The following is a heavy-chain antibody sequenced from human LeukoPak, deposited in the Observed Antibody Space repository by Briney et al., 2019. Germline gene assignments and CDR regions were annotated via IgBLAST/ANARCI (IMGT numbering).Heavy chain of an antibody. J-gene: IGHJ5*02. CDR3: ARDSRSSSS. CDR1: GFTFSSYA. V-gene: IGHV3-7*01. CDR2: IKQDGSEK. Sequence: PGGSLRLSCAASGFTFSSYAMSWVRQAPGKGLEWVANIKQDGSEKYYVDSVKGRFTISRDNAKNSLYLQMNSLRAEDTAVYYCARDSRSSSSWGQGTLVTVSS. D-gene: IGHD6-13*01.